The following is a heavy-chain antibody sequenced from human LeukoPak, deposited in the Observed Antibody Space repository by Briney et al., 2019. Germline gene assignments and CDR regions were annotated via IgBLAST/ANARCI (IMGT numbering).Heavy chain of an antibody. CDR3: ARDKQWLPDY. D-gene: IGHD6-19*01. CDR1: GFTFSSYE. V-gene: IGHV3-48*03. J-gene: IGHJ4*02. CDR2: INNSGRTR. Sequence: GGSLRLSCAASGFTFSSYEMNCVRQAPGKGLEWVSYINNSGRTRHYADSVKGRFTISRDNAVNSLFLQMNSLRAEDTAVYYCARDKQWLPDYWGQGTLVTVSS.